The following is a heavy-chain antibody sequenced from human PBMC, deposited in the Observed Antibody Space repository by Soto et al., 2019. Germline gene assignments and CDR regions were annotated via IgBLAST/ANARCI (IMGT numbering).Heavy chain of an antibody. CDR2: IYYSGST. CDR1: GGSISSSSYY. V-gene: IGHV4-39*01. D-gene: IGHD2-21*01. J-gene: IGHJ6*02. Sequence: LSLTCTVSGGSISSSSYYWGWIRQPPGKGLEWIGSIYYSGSTYYNPSLKSRVTISVDTSKNQFSLKLSSVTAADTAVYYCARLVETTGFSGVYYYYGMDVWGQGTTVTVSS. CDR3: ARLVETTGFSGVYYYYGMDV.